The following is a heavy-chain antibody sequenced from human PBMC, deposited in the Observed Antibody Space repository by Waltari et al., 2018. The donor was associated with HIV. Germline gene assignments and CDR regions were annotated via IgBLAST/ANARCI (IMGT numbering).Heavy chain of an antibody. CDR1: GASVSSTSPA. CDR2: TYYRSKWYN. D-gene: IGHD3-16*01. Sequence: QVQLQQSGPGLVKPSQTLSLTCAISGASVSSTSPACTSIRPSTSRGLEWLGRTYYRSKWYNDYAVSVKSRITINPDTSKNQFSLQLNSVTPEDTAVYYCAREADLGFPSKGAFDIWGQGTMVTVSS. V-gene: IGHV6-1*01. CDR3: AREADLGFPSKGAFDI. J-gene: IGHJ3*02.